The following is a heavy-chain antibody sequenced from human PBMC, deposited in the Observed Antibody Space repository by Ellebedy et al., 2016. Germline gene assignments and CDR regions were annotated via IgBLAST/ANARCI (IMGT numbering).Heavy chain of an antibody. J-gene: IGHJ1*01. Sequence: SETLSLTCAVSGGSIRNSGYSWSWIRQPPGKGLEWIGYIYQSGTTKYNPSLNSRVTIAVDKSKNQFSLKLTSVTAADTAVYYCARSADGSGIRYIQHWGQGTLVTVSS. V-gene: IGHV4-30-2*01. D-gene: IGHD3-22*01. CDR3: ARSADGSGIRYIQH. CDR1: GGSIRNSGYS. CDR2: IYQSGTT.